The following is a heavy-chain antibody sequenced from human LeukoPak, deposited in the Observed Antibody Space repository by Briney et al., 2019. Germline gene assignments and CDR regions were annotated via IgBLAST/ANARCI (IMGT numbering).Heavy chain of an antibody. D-gene: IGHD3-22*01. Sequence: GGSLRLSCAASGFTFSSYAMSWVRQAPGKGLEWVSAISGSGGSTYYADSVKGRFTISRDNSKNTLYLQMNSLRAEDTAAYYCAKDASYYDSSGYYSFDYWGQGTLVTVSS. V-gene: IGHV3-23*01. CDR3: AKDASYYDSSGYYSFDY. CDR1: GFTFSSYA. CDR2: ISGSGGST. J-gene: IGHJ4*02.